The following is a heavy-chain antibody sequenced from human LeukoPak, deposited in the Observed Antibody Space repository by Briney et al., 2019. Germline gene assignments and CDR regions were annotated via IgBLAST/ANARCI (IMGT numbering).Heavy chain of an antibody. D-gene: IGHD3-10*01. Sequence: SWVRQSPGKGLEWIGEIFHSGDINYNPSLKSRVSISIDKSKNEFSLRLTSVTAADTAVYYCARVYGQVRFGEFVDMDVWGQGTTVIVSS. CDR3: ARVYGQVRFGEFVDMDV. V-gene: IGHV4/OR15-8*02. CDR2: IFHSGDI. J-gene: IGHJ6*02.